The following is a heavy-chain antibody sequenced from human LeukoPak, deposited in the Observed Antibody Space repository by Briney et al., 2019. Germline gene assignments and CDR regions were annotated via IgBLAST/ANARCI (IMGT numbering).Heavy chain of an antibody. CDR1: GYTFTSYG. Sequence: ASVKVSCKASGYTFTSYGISWVRQAPGQGLEWMGWISAYNGNTNYAQKLQGRVTVTTDTSTSTAYMELRSLRSDDTAVYYCARAKRRIAVAGTDYWGQGTLVTVSS. CDR2: ISAYNGNT. V-gene: IGHV1-18*01. J-gene: IGHJ4*02. D-gene: IGHD6-19*01. CDR3: ARAKRRIAVAGTDY.